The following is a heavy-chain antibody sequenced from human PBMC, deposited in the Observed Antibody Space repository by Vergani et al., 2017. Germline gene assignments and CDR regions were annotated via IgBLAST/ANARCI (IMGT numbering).Heavy chain of an antibody. CDR3: VRTEYCTGIACNTRFDS. J-gene: IGHJ5*01. V-gene: IGHV3-74*03. Sequence: EVQLVESGGGSVQSGGSLRLSCVASGFSFNTYWMPWVRQVPGQGLMWVARIDEYGNRATYGDFETGRFTISRDNAKNTVFLQMNNLRADDAGVYYCVRTEYCTGIACNTRFDSWGQGALVTVSS. CDR2: IDEYGNRA. CDR1: GFSFNTYW. D-gene: IGHD2-8*02.